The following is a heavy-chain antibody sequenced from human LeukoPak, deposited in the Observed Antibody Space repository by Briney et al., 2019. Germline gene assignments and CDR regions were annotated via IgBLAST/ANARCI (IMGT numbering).Heavy chain of an antibody. D-gene: IGHD6-13*01. CDR1: GGSIRSGDYN. J-gene: IGHJ4*02. Sequence: SQTLSLTCTVSGGSIRSGDYNWSWIRQPPGKGLEWIGYIYYSGSTYYNPSLKSRVTISVDTSKNQFSLKLSSVTAADTAVYYCAREVTGGAAGTRPILDYWGQGTLVTVSS. CDR3: AREVTGGAAGTRPILDY. V-gene: IGHV4-30-4*08. CDR2: IYYSGST.